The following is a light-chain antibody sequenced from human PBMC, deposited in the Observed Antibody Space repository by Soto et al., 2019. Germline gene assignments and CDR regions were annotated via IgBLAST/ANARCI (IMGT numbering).Light chain of an antibody. V-gene: IGLV2-14*01. CDR3: SSYSSISAYV. CDR1: SSDVGGYNY. J-gene: IGLJ1*01. CDR2: DVS. Sequence: QSVLTQPASVSGSPGHSITISCTGTSSDVGGYNYVSWYQQHPGKAPKLMIYDVSNRPSGVSNRFSGSKSGDTASLTISGLQAEDEADYYCSSYSSISAYVFGIGTKVTV.